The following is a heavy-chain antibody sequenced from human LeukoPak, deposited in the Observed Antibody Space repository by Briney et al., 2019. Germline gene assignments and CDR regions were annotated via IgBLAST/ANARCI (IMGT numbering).Heavy chain of an antibody. J-gene: IGHJ4*02. CDR2: ISSNGGTT. D-gene: IGHD2-15*01. CDR3: ARLGYCSGGSCYVDY. CDR1: GFTFSSYS. Sequence: RGSLRLSCAASGFTFSSYSMHWVRQAPGKGLEYVSTISSNGGTTYYANSVKGRFTIFRDNSKNTLYLQMGSLRDEDMAVYYCARLGYCSGGSCYVDYWGQGALVTVSS. V-gene: IGHV3-64*01.